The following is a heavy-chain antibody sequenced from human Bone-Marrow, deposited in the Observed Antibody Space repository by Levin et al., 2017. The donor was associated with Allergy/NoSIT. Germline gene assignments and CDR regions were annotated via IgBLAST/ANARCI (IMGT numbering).Heavy chain of an antibody. J-gene: IGHJ2*01. Sequence: PSQTLSLTCTVSGGLTSSHYWSWIRQPPGKGLEWIAYIYYSGSTKYNPSLKSRVTISADTSKNQFSLKLSSVTAADTAVYYCARDSYYYNSFGQSYWYFDLWGRGTLVTVSS. V-gene: IGHV4-59*11. CDR1: GGLTSSHY. CDR3: ARDSYYYNSFGQSYWYFDL. D-gene: IGHD3-22*01. CDR2: IYYSGST.